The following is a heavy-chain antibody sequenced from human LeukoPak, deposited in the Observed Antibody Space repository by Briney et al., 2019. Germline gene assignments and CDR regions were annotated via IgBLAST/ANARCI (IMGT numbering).Heavy chain of an antibody. Sequence: GSLRLSCTASGFTFGDYAMSWFRQPAGKGLEWIGRIYTSGSTNYNPSLKSRVTISVDTSKNQFSLKLSSVTAADTAVYYCAGDYYGSGTHDYWGQGTLVTVSS. V-gene: IGHV4-4*07. CDR3: AGDYYGSGTHDY. CDR2: IYTSGST. CDR1: GFTFGDYA. J-gene: IGHJ4*02. D-gene: IGHD3-10*01.